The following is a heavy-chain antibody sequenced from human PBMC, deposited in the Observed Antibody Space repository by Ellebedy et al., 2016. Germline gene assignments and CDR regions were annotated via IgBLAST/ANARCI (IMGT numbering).Heavy chain of an antibody. D-gene: IGHD6-13*01. CDR1: GGSISSDY. J-gene: IGHJ3*01. Sequence: SETLSLTCNVSGGSISSDYWNWIRRPPGKGLEWIGYVFHTGSTNYNPSLKSRATMSVDTSKSQFSLRLTSVTAADTAVYHCAKWNSGWYGFDVWGQGTVVTVSS. CDR2: VFHTGST. CDR3: AKWNSGWYGFDV. V-gene: IGHV4-59*01.